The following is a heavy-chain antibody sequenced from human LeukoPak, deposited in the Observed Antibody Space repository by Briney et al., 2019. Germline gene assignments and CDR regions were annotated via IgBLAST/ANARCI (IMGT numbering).Heavy chain of an antibody. Sequence: PSETLSLTCTVSSGSITSYDYYWTWIHQHPGKGLEWIGYIYHSGTTYDTPSLKSRVTISVDTSENQFSLKITSVTAAHSAMYNCARYSGNYRSFDYWGERTLVTVSS. D-gene: IGHD1-26*01. V-gene: IGHV4-31*03. CDR3: ARYSGNYRSFDY. CDR2: IYHSGTT. J-gene: IGHJ4*02. CDR1: SGSITSYDYY.